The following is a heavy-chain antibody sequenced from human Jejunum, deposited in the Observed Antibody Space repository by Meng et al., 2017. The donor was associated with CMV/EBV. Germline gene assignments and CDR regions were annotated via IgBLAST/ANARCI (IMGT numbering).Heavy chain of an antibody. Sequence: SVFTVSGTYMSWVRQAPGKGLEWVSVIFGSGTTVYPDSVKGRFTISRDNSKNTVYLQVNSLKLGDTAVYYCARGADTPVVLPPDLWGQGTQVTVSS. CDR1: VFTVSGTY. CDR3: ARGADTPVVLPPDL. V-gene: IGHV3-66*03. J-gene: IGHJ4*02. CDR2: IFGSGTT. D-gene: IGHD5-18*01.